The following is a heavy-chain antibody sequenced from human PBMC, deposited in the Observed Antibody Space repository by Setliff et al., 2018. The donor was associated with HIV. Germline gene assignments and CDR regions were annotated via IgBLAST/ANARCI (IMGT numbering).Heavy chain of an antibody. CDR1: GGSISSGSYY. CDR3: ASRRGGGFWAWPDPYFDY. V-gene: IGHV4-61*09. D-gene: IGHD3-3*01. CDR2: IYTSGST. J-gene: IGHJ4*02. Sequence: SETLSLTCTVSGGSISSGSYYWSWIRQPAGKGLEWIGHIYTSGSTNYNPSLKSRVIISIDTSKNQFSLKLFSVTAADTAVYYCASRRGGGFWAWPDPYFDYWGQGTLVTVSS.